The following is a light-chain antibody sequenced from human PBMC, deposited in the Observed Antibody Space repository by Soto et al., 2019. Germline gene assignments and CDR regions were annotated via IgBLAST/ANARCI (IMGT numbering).Light chain of an antibody. J-gene: IGLJ2*01. CDR1: RSNIGAGYD. CDR3: QSYDSSLSGVI. V-gene: IGLV1-40*01. CDR2: GNF. Sequence: QSVLTQPPSVSGAPGQRVTISCTGSRSNIGAGYDVHWYQQLPGTAPKLLIYGNFNRPSGVPDRLSGSKSGTSASLAITGLQAEDEADYYCQSYDSSLSGVIFGGGTKVTVL.